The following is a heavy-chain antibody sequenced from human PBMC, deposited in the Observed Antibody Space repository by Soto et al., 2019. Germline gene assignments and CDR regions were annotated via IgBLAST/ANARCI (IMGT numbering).Heavy chain of an antibody. V-gene: IGHV4-61*01. Sequence: QVQLQESGPGLVKPSETLSLTCTVSGGSVSSANYFWSWIRQPPGKGLEWIGYVYYSGSTKYNPSLKSRITLSLETCEKQCSLKRSSVTAADTAVYYCARESGFDYSTSWDSGYYYAMDVWGQGATVTVSS. D-gene: IGHD2-2*01. CDR1: GGSVSSANYF. CDR2: VYYSGST. CDR3: ARESGFDYSTSWDSGYYYAMDV. J-gene: IGHJ6*02.